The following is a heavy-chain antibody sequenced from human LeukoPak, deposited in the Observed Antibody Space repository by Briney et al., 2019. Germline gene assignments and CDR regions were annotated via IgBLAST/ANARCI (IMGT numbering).Heavy chain of an antibody. CDR2: IIPIFGTA. CDR3: ARGAVVAATSDYYYYMDV. J-gene: IGHJ6*03. Sequence: SVKVSCKASGCTFTSYGISWVRQAPGQGLEWMGGIIPIFGTANYAQKFQGRVTITADESTSTAYMELSSLRSEDTAVYYCARGAVVAATSDYYYYMDVWGKGTTVTISS. CDR1: GCTFTSYG. D-gene: IGHD2-15*01. V-gene: IGHV1-69*13.